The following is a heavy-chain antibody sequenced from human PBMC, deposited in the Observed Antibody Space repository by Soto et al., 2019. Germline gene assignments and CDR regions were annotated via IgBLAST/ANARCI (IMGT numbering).Heavy chain of an antibody. CDR3: AGAITMVRGVIDYYYGMDV. Sequence: SVKVSWKASGCTLSIYAISWLRQAPGQGLEWMGGIIPIFGTANYAQKVQGRVTITADESTSTAYMELSSLRSEDKALYYCAGAITMVRGVIDYYYGMDVWGQGTTVTVYS. CDR1: GCTLSIYA. V-gene: IGHV1-69*13. J-gene: IGHJ6*02. D-gene: IGHD3-10*01. CDR2: IIPIFGTA.